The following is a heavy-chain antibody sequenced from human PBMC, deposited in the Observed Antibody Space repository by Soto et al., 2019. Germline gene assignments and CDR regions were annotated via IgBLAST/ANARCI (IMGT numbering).Heavy chain of an antibody. D-gene: IGHD5-18*01. V-gene: IGHV2-70*11. CDR3: GRRYAKSPEAFDM. Sequence: SGPTLVNPTQTLTLTCTFSGFSLSTSGMCVSWIRQPPGKALEWLARIDWDDDKYYSTSLKTRLTISKDTSKNQVVLTMTNMDPVDTATFSGGRRYAKSPEAFDMWGEATMVTFTS. CDR2: IDWDDDK. J-gene: IGHJ3*02. CDR1: GFSLSTSGMC.